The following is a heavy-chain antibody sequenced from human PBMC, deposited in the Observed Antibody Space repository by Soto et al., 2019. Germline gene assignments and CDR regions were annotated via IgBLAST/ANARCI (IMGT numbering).Heavy chain of an antibody. CDR2: INHSGST. D-gene: IGHD3-3*01. V-gene: IGHV4-34*01. J-gene: IGHJ4*02. CDR1: GGSFSGYY. Sequence: PSETLSLTCAVYGGSFSGYYWSWVRQPPGKGLEWIGEINHSGSTNYNPSLKSRVTIAVDTSKNQFSLKLSSVTAADTAVYYCARDPSLYYDFWSDYFDYWGQGTLVTVSS. CDR3: ARDPSLYYDFWSDYFDY.